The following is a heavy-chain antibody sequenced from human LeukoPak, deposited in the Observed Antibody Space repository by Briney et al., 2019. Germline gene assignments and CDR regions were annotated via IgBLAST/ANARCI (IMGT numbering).Heavy chain of an antibody. CDR3: ARVRLADERAWAY. V-gene: IGHV1-2*02. Sequence: ASVTVSCKASGYTFSDFYIHWVRQAPGQGLEYVGWITPKSGDTYSPQRFQGRVTMTRDASISTAYMELSSLRSDDTTVYFCARVRLADERAWAYWGQGTLVTVSS. CDR1: GYTFSDFY. CDR2: ITPKSGDT. D-gene: IGHD3-3*02. J-gene: IGHJ4*02.